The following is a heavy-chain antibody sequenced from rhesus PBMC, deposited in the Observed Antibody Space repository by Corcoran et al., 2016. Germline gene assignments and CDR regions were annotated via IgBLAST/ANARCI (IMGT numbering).Heavy chain of an antibody. J-gene: IGHJ5-1*01. D-gene: IGHD6-25*01. V-gene: IGHV4-173*01. CDR2: IACSGGST. CDR1: VGSIRINY. CDR3: ARGLYSGSWKLEVRFDV. Sequence: QLQLQESGPGLVKPSETLSLTCAASVGSIRINYWRWIRPTPGTGREWIGRIACSGGSTDYNPSLKSRVTISTDTSKNQVSLKLSSVTAADTAVYYCARGLYSGSWKLEVRFDVWGPGVLVTVSS.